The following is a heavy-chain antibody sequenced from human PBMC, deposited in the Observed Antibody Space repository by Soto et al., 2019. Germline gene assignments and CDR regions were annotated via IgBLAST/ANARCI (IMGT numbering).Heavy chain of an antibody. V-gene: IGHV4-34*01. Sequence: SETLSLTCAVYGGSFSGYYWSWIRQPPGKGLEWIGEINHSGSTNYNPSRKRQVTLSVDTSKNQFSRKLSSVTVADTAVYYCARGIVRATTHYYYGMDVWGQGTTVTVSS. CDR3: ARGIVRATTHYYYGMDV. J-gene: IGHJ6*02. CDR1: GGSFSGYY. CDR2: INHSGST. D-gene: IGHD1-26*01.